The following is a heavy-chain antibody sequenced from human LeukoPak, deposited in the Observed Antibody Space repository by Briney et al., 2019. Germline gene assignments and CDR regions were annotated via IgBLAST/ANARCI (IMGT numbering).Heavy chain of an antibody. Sequence: GGCLRLSFAASGFTVSSYWMSSVRQAPGKGREWVANIKQDGSKKYYVYCVKGRFTISRDNAKNSLYLQMNSLTAEDTAVYYCAREDDMVRGVIIANYFDYWGQGTLVTVSS. D-gene: IGHD3-10*01. J-gene: IGHJ4*02. V-gene: IGHV3-7*04. CDR3: AREDDMVRGVIIANYFDY. CDR2: IKQDGSKK. CDR1: GFTVSSYW.